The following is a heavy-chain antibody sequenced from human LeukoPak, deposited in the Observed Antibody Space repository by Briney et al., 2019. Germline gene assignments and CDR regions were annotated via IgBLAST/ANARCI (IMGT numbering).Heavy chain of an antibody. CDR3: ARVVVGATLFDY. Sequence: SQTLSLTCTVSDGSISSGGYYWSWIRQHPGKGREWIGYIYYSGSTYYNPSLKSRVTISVDTSKNQFSLKLSSVTAADTAVYYCARVVVGATLFDYWGQGTLVTVSS. CDR1: DGSISSGGYY. V-gene: IGHV4-31*03. J-gene: IGHJ4*02. D-gene: IGHD1-26*01. CDR2: IYYSGST.